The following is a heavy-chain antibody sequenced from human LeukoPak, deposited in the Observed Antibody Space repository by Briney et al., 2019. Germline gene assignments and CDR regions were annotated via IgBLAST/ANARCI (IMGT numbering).Heavy chain of an antibody. J-gene: IGHJ4*02. D-gene: IGHD3-16*01. CDR2: INPNSGGT. V-gene: IGHV1-2*02. Sequence: GASVKVSCKASGYTFINYYMHWVRQAPGQGLEWMGWINPNSGGTNFAQNFQGRVTMTRDTSISTAYMEVSRLRSDDTAVYYCARVGDYVWGMYYLGNWGQGTLVTVSS. CDR3: ARVGDYVWGMYYLGN. CDR1: GYTFINYY.